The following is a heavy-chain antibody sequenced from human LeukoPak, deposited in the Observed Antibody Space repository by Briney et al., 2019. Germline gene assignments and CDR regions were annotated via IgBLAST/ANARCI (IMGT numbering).Heavy chain of an antibody. J-gene: IGHJ6*03. V-gene: IGHV4-38-2*02. CDR2: IHHSGNT. Sequence: NPSETLSLTCTVSGYSISSGDFWGWIRQPPGKGLEWIGSIHHSGNTYYNASLKSRVTISVDTSKNQFSLKLSSVTAADTAVYYCARGLSYYYGSGSYYANYYYYYYMDVWGKGTTVTISS. CDR1: GYSISSGDF. CDR3: ARGLSYYYGSGSYYANYYYYYYMDV. D-gene: IGHD3-10*01.